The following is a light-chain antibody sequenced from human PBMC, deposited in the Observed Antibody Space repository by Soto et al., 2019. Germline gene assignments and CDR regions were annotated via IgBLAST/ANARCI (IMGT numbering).Light chain of an antibody. V-gene: IGLV2-23*02. CDR1: SRDVGSYNL. Sequence: QSALTQPAYVSGSPGQSITISCTGTSRDVGSYNLVSWYQQHPGKAPKLMIYEVSKRPSGVSNRVSGSKSGNTASLTISGLQAEDEADYYCCSYAGRSTYVVFGGGTKLTVL. J-gene: IGLJ2*01. CDR3: CSYAGRSTYVV. CDR2: EVS.